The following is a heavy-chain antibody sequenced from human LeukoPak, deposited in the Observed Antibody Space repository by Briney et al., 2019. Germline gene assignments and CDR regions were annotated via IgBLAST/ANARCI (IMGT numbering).Heavy chain of an antibody. J-gene: IGHJ6*02. CDR3: ARGCSGGSCSSYYYYGMDV. CDR2: ISSSSYI. Sequence: GGSLRLSCAASGFTFSSYSMNWVRQAPGKGLEWVSSISSSSYIYYADSVKGRFTISRDNAKNSLYLQMNSLRAEDTAVYYCARGCSGGSCSSYYYYGMDVWGQGTTVTVSS. V-gene: IGHV3-21*01. D-gene: IGHD2-15*01. CDR1: GFTFSSYS.